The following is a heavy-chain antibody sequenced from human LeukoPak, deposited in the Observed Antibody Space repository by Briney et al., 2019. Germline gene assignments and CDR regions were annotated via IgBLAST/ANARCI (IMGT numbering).Heavy chain of an antibody. CDR3: ARYCSGGSCYSGAFDI. J-gene: IGHJ3*02. CDR2: ISGSDGGT. Sequence: GGSLRLSCAASGFSFSSFAMSWVRQAPGKGLEWVSAISGSDGGTYYADSVKGRFTISRDNSKNTLYLQMNSLRAEDTAVYYCARYCSGGSCYSGAFDIWGQGTMVTVSS. CDR1: GFSFSSFA. D-gene: IGHD2-15*01. V-gene: IGHV3-23*01.